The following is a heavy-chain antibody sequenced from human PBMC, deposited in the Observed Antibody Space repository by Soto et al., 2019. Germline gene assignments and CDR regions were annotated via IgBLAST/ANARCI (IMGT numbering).Heavy chain of an antibody. Sequence: QVQLQESGPGLVKPSETLSLTCTVSGGSVSSGSYYWSWIRQPPGKGREWIGYIYYSGSTNYNPSLKSRVTIAVDTSKNQFSLKLSSVTAADTAVYYCARGVVPLDRSWFDPWGQGTLVTVSS. D-gene: IGHD1-1*01. CDR2: IYYSGST. V-gene: IGHV4-61*01. CDR3: ARGVVPLDRSWFDP. CDR1: GGSVSSGSYY. J-gene: IGHJ5*02.